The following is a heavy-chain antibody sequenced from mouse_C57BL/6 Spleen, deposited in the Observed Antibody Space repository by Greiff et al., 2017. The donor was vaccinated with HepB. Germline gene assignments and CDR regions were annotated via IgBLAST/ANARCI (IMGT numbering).Heavy chain of an antibody. CDR1: GFSLTSYG. J-gene: IGHJ2*01. V-gene: IGHV2-2*01. D-gene: IGHD3-1*01. CDR2: IWSGGST. Sequence: QVQLQQSGPGLVQPSQSLSITCTASGFSLTSYGVHWVRQSPGKGLEWLGVIWSGGSTDYNAAFISRLCISKDNSTSQVFYKMNSLQADDTAIYYCASPTSGYFDYWGQGTTLTVSS. CDR3: ASPTSGYFDY.